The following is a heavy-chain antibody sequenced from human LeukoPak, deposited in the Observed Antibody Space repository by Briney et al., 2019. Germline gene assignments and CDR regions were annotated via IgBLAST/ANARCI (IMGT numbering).Heavy chain of an antibody. Sequence: PGGSLRLSCAASGFTFSSYWMHWARQAPGKGLVWVSRINSDGSTTNYADSVKGRFTISRDNAKNTLYLQMNSLRAEDTAVYYCARGGFRAYYCDSWGQGTLVTVSS. CDR1: GFTFSSYW. CDR3: ARGGFRAYYCDS. V-gene: IGHV3-74*01. D-gene: IGHD3-10*01. J-gene: IGHJ4*02. CDR2: INSDGSTT.